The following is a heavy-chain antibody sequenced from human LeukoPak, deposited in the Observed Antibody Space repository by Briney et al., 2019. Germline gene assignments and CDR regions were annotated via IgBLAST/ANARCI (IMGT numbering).Heavy chain of an antibody. CDR1: GFTFSSYA. Sequence: PGGSLRLFCAASGFTFSSYAMSWVRQAPGKGLEWVSAISGSGGSTYYADSVKGRFTISRDNSKNTLYLQMNSLRAEDTAVYYCAKWSGYDILTGYYGGFDYWGQGTLVTVSS. CDR3: AKWSGYDILTGYYGGFDY. V-gene: IGHV3-23*01. D-gene: IGHD3-9*01. J-gene: IGHJ4*02. CDR2: ISGSGGST.